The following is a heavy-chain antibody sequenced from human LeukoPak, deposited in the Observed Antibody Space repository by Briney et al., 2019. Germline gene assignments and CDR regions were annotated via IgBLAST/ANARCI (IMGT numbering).Heavy chain of an antibody. D-gene: IGHD6-19*01. Sequence: GASVKVSCKASGYTFTSYGISWVRQAPGQGLEWMGWISAYNGNTNYAQKLQGRVTMTTDTSTSTAYMELRSLRSDDTAAYYCARDFARISQWLGGRIFDYWGQGTLVTVSS. J-gene: IGHJ4*02. CDR2: ISAYNGNT. CDR1: GYTFTSYG. V-gene: IGHV1-18*01. CDR3: ARDFARISQWLGGRIFDY.